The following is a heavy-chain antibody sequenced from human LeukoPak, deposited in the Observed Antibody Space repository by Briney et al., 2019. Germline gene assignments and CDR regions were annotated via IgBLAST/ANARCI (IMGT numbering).Heavy chain of an antibody. CDR3: ARSPAATGNPMFIFEY. Sequence: GRSRRLSCAASGLTFNIFSIAWVRQTPRKGLGWVSLILGKSERTYYADSVKGRFTRHRDKSKNTLYLHVSSLSAEDTAVYYCARSPAATGNPMFIFEYWGQGTLVTVSS. V-gene: IGHV3-23*01. CDR1: GLTFNIFS. CDR2: ILGKSERT. J-gene: IGHJ4*02. D-gene: IGHD6-13*01.